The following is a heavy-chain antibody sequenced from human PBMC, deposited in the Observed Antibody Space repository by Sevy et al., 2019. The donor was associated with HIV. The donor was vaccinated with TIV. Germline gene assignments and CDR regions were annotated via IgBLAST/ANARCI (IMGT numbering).Heavy chain of an antibody. J-gene: IGHJ3*02. CDR1: GFTFSSYS. CDR2: ISSSSSYI. V-gene: IGHV3-21*01. D-gene: IGHD3-22*01. CDR3: ARETYYYASSKTSDAFDI. Sequence: GGSLRLSCAASGFTFSSYSMNWVRQAPGKGLEWVSSISSSSSYIYYADSVKGRFTISRDNAKNSLYLQMNSLRAEDTAVYYCARETYYYASSKTSDAFDIWGQGTMVTVSS.